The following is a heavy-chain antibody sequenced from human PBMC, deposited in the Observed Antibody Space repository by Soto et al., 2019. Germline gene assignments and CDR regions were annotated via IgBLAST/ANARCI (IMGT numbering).Heavy chain of an antibody. D-gene: IGHD1-26*01. CDR1: GGSISSSNYY. V-gene: IGHV4-39*01. CDR3: ATQEVGGSYVYTFDP. J-gene: IGHJ5*02. CDR2: IYYSGST. Sequence: QLQLQESGPGLVKPSETLSLTCTVSGGSISSSNYYWGWIRQPPGQGLEWIGSIYYSGSTYYNPSLKSRVTISVDTSKNQFSLRLSSVTAADTAVYYCATQEVGGSYVYTFDPGGQGTLVTVSS.